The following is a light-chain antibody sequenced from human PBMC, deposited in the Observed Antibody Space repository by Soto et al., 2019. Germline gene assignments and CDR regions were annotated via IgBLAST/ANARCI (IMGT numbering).Light chain of an antibody. Sequence: DIMMTQSPATLSVSPGERVTLSCRAGPSVASSFAWYQHKPGQAPRLLIYGASTRATGIAARFSGSGSGTEFTLTISSLQSEDFAVDYGQQYNNWPLAFGGGTKVQLK. CDR1: PSVASS. J-gene: IGKJ4*01. V-gene: IGKV3D-15*01. CDR2: GAS. CDR3: QQYNNWPLA.